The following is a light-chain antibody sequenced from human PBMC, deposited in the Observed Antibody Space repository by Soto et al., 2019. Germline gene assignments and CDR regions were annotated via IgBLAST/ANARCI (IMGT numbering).Light chain of an antibody. Sequence: EIVLTQSPGTRSVSPGERATRSCRASQSVSSSYLAWYQQKPGQAPRLLIYGASNRATGIPARFSGSGSGTDFTLTISSLEPEDFAVYYCQQRSSWPCTFGQGTRLEI. CDR3: QQRSSWPCT. CDR2: GAS. J-gene: IGKJ5*01. CDR1: QSVSSSY. V-gene: IGKV3D-20*02.